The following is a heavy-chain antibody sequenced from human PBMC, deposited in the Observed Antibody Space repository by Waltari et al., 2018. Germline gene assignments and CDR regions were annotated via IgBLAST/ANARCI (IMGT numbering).Heavy chain of an antibody. J-gene: IGHJ5*02. CDR2: ISYSGRT. V-gene: IGHV4-30-4*08. D-gene: IGHD2-15*01. CDR3: ARVPVVVAATRWGLFDP. Sequence: QVQLQESGPGLVKPSQTLSLTCTVSGGSISSGDYYWSWIRTPPGKGLEWIGYISYSGRTSYNPALSSQVTISVDTSKNQFSLKLSSVTASDTSVYYCARVPVVVAATRWGLFDPWGQGTLVTVSS. CDR1: GGSISSGDYY.